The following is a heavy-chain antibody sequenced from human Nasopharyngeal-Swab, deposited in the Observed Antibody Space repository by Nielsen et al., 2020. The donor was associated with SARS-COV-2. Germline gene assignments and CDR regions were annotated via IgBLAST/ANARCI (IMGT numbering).Heavy chain of an antibody. CDR2: INTNTGNP. V-gene: IGHV7-4-1*02. D-gene: IGHD1-26*01. J-gene: IGHJ4*02. CDR3: ARVGRQYYFDY. Sequence: WVRQAPGQGLEWMGWINTNTGNPTYAQGFTGRFVFSLDTSVSTAYPQISSLKAEDTAVYYCARVGRQYYFDYWGQGTLVTVSS.